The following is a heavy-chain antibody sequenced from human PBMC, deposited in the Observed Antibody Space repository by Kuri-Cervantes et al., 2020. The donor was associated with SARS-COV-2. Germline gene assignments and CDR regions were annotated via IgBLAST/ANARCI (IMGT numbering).Heavy chain of an antibody. V-gene: IGHV4-61*02. J-gene: IGHJ6*03. Sequence: SCTVSGGSISSGSYYWSWIRQPAGKGLEWIGRIYTSGSTHYNPSLKSRVTISVDTSKNQFSLKLSSVTAADTAVYYCARVDGLGYYYYYMDVWGKGTTVTVSS. D-gene: IGHD3/OR15-3a*01. CDR3: ARVDGLGYYYYYMDV. CDR2: IYTSGST. CDR1: GGSISSGSYY.